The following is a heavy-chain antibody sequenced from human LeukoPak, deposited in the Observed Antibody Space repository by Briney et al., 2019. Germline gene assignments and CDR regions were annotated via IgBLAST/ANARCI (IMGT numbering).Heavy chain of an antibody. CDR3: ARGGY. CDR2: IYTSGST. J-gene: IGHJ4*02. V-gene: IGHV4-61*02. Sequence: PSETLSLTCTVSGGSISSGSYYWSWLRQPAGKGLEWIGRIYTSGSTNYNPSLKSRVTISVDTSKNQFSLKLSSVTAADTAVYYCARGGYWGQGTLVTVSS. CDR1: GGSISSGSYY.